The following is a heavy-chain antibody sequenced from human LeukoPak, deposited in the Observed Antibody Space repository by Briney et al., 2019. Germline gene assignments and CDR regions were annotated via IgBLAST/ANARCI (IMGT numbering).Heavy chain of an antibody. V-gene: IGHV3-21*01. CDR2: ISSSSSYI. D-gene: IGHD3-10*01. J-gene: IGHJ4*02. CDR1: GFTFSSYS. Sequence: GGSLRLSCAASGFTFSSYSMNWVRQAPGKGLEWVSSISSSSSYIYYADSVKGRFTISRDNSKNTLYLQMNSLRAEDTAVYYCARGPDYYGSGSYIWGQGTLVTVSS. CDR3: ARGPDYYGSGSYI.